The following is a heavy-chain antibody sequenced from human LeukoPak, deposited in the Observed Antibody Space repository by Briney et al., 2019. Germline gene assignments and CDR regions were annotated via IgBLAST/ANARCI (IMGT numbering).Heavy chain of an antibody. J-gene: IGHJ4*02. V-gene: IGHV4-4*07. CDR3: ARGGTLFTYFDS. Sequence: SETLSLTCSVSGGSTSDYYWNWIRQPAGQGLEWLGRIYYTGNTAYNPSLESRLTMSLGTAKNQFSLKVTSVTAADTAVYYCARGGTLFTYFDSWGQGTLVTASS. CDR2: IYYTGNT. D-gene: IGHD3-10*02. CDR1: GGSTSDYY.